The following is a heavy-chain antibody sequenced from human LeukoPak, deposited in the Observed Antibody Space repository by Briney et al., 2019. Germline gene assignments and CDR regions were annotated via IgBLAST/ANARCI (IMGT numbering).Heavy chain of an antibody. D-gene: IGHD5-24*01. CDR3: AREWHDAFDI. CDR2: INSDGSST. J-gene: IGHJ3*02. V-gene: IGHV3-74*01. CDR1: GFTFSSYW. Sequence: GGSLRLSCAASGFTFSSYWMHWVRQAPGKGLVWVSRINSDGSSTTYADSVRGRFTISRDDAKNTLYLEMNSLRAEDTAVYYCAREWHDAFDIWGQGTMVTVSS.